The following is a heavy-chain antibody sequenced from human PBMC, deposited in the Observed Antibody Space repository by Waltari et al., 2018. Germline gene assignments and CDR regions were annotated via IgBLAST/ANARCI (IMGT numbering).Heavy chain of an antibody. J-gene: IGHJ4*02. CDR3: AKDYDGSFYSYTPIGY. D-gene: IGHD3-22*01. CDR2: TRVAGDGT. V-gene: IGHV3-23*01. CDR1: GFPFNNYA. Sequence: EVQLLESGGGLVQPGGSLRLSCSTSGFPFNNYAMSWVRQTPGKGLEWISTTRVAGDGTHYADSVKGRFTSSRDNSKNTLYLQMDSLRVEDTAVYYCAKDYDGSFYSYTPIGYWGQGTLVTVSS.